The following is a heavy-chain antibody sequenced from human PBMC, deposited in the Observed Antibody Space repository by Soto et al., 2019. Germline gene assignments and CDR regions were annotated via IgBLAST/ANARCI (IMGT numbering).Heavy chain of an antibody. D-gene: IGHD7-27*01. CDR1: GYTFSSYA. J-gene: IGHJ4*02. Sequence: VASVKVSCQASGYTFSSYAMHWVRQAPGQRLEWMGWINAGYGNTKSSQKFQDRVTISRDTSASTAYMELTSLRSEDTAVYYCARDTGDGTFDFWGQGTLVTVSS. V-gene: IGHV1-3*01. CDR3: ARDTGDGTFDF. CDR2: INAGYGNT.